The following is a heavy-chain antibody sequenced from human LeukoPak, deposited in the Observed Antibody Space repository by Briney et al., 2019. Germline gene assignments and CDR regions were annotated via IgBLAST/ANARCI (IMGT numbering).Heavy chain of an antibody. CDR3: AKDMGYCSSATCYGLDY. Sequence: GGTLRLSCAASGFTFSSYAMSWVRQAPGKGLEWVSTVSGGGGTTYYADSVKGRFTISRDNSKNTLFLQMNSLRAEDTAIYYCAKDMGYCSSATCYGLDYWGQGTLVTVSS. D-gene: IGHD2-2*01. V-gene: IGHV3-23*01. J-gene: IGHJ4*02. CDR1: GFTFSSYA. CDR2: VSGGGGTT.